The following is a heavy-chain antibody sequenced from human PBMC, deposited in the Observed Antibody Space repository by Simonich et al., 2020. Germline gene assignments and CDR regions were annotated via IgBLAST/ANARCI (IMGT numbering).Heavy chain of an antibody. CDR2: IYHSGSP. CDR1: GYSISSGNY. J-gene: IGHJ4*02. Sequence: QVQLQESGPGLVKPSETLSLTCAVSGYSISSGNYWGWIRQPPGKGLEWIGSIYHSGSPSYNPSLKSRVTISADTSKNQFSLKLSSVTAADTAVYYCRGYCSNTSCYDYWGQGTLVTVSS. D-gene: IGHD2-2*01. V-gene: IGHV4-38-2*01. CDR3: RGYCSNTSCYDY.